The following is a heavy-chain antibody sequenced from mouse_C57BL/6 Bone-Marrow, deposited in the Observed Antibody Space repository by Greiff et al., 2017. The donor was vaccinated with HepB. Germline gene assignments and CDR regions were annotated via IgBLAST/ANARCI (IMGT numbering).Heavy chain of an antibody. D-gene: IGHD1-1*01. V-gene: IGHV1-64*01. Sequence: QVQLQQPGAELVKPGASVKLSCKASGYTFTSYWMHWVKQRPGQGLEWIGMIHPNSGSTKYNEKFKSKATLTVDKSSSTAYMQLSSLTSEDSAVYYCARIITTVVAFDYWGQGTTLTVSS. CDR1: GYTFTSYW. CDR2: IHPNSGST. J-gene: IGHJ2*01. CDR3: ARIITTVVAFDY.